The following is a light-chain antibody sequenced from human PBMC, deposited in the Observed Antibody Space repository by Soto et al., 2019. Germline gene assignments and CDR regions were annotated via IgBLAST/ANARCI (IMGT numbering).Light chain of an antibody. CDR3: QQYGSSPQT. J-gene: IGKJ1*01. CDR1: QSVSSSY. V-gene: IGKV3-20*01. Sequence: EIVLTRSPGTLSLSPGERATLTCRASQSVSSSYLGLYQQKLGQAPRLLIYGASSRATGIPDRFSGSGSGTDFTLTISRLEPEDFAIYYCQQYGSSPQTFGQGTKVEIK. CDR2: GAS.